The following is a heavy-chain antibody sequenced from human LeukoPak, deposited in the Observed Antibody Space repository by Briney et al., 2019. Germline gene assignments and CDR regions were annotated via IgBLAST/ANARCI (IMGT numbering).Heavy chain of an antibody. V-gene: IGHV1-46*01. CDR3: ARESIAVAGINDY. CDR2: INTSGGST. Sequence: ASVKVSCKASGYTFTGYYMHWVRQAPGQGLEWMGIINTSGGSTSYAQKFQGRVTMTRDTSTSTVYMELSSLRSEDTAVYYCARESIAVAGINDYWGQGTLVTVSS. D-gene: IGHD6-19*01. CDR1: GYTFTGYY. J-gene: IGHJ4*02.